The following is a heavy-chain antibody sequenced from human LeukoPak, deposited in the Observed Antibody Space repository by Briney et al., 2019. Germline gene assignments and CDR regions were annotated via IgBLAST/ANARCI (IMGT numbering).Heavy chain of an antibody. D-gene: IGHD3-10*01. CDR3: ARDPFYYGSGSYYLDY. J-gene: IGHJ4*02. Sequence: PGGSLRLSCAASGFTFSSYGMHWVRQAPGKGLEWVAIIWYDGGNKYYADSVRGRFTISRDNSKNTLYLQMNSLRAEDTAVYYCARDPFYYGSGSYYLDYWGQGTLVTVSS. CDR1: GFTFSSYG. V-gene: IGHV3-33*01. CDR2: IWYDGGNK.